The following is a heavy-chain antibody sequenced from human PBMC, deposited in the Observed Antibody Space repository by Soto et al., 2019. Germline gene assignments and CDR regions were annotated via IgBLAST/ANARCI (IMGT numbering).Heavy chain of an antibody. V-gene: IGHV3-23*01. CDR2: IADSRDRT. J-gene: IGHJ4*02. Sequence: EVQLLESGGGLVQPGGSLRLSCAASGFTFRSYAMSWVRQAPGKGLEWVSVIADSRDRTYYADSVKGRFTISRGNSKNTLYLQMHNLRAEDTATYYCAKGIDWGQGTRVTVSS. CDR1: GFTFRSYA. CDR3: AKGID. D-gene: IGHD2-15*01.